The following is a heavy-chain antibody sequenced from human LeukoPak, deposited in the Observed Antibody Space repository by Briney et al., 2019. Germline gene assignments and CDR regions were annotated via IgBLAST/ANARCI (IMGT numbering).Heavy chain of an antibody. CDR1: GFTVSSNY. V-gene: IGHV3-66*01. D-gene: IGHD2-2*01. J-gene: IGHJ4*02. CDR2: IYSGGST. CDR3: AKDLYTAGIVVVPAAIEEDY. Sequence: PGGSLRLSCAASGFTVSSNYMSWVRQAPGKGLEWVSVIYSGGSTYYADSVKGRFTISRDNSKNTLYLQMNSLRAEDTAVYYCAKDLYTAGIVVVPAAIEEDYWGQGTLVTVSS.